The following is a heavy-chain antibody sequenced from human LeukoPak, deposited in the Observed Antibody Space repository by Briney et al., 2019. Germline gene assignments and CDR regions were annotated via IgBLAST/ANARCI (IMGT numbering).Heavy chain of an antibody. D-gene: IGHD5-12*01. CDR1: GYTFTSYD. Sequence: ASVKVSCKASGYTFTSYDINWVRQATGQGLEWMGWMNPNSGSTGYAQKFQGRVTMTRNTSISTAYMELSSLRSEDTAVYYCARVHSGYGFFIPRSSYNWFDPWGQGTLVTVSS. V-gene: IGHV1-8*01. CDR3: ARVHSGYGFFIPRSSYNWFDP. J-gene: IGHJ5*02. CDR2: MNPNSGST.